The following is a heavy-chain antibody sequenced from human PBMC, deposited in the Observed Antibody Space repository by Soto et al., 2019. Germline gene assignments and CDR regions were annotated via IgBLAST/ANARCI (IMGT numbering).Heavy chain of an antibody. J-gene: IGHJ4*02. CDR1: GFTFSSYA. D-gene: IGHD2-15*01. CDR2: ISYDGSNK. Sequence: LSLTCAASGFTFSSYAMHWVRQAPGKGLEWVAVISYDGSNKYYADSVKGRFTISRDNSKNTLYLQMNSLRAEDTAVYYCARVGGNEDYWGQGTLVTVSS. V-gene: IGHV3-30-3*01. CDR3: ARVGGNEDY.